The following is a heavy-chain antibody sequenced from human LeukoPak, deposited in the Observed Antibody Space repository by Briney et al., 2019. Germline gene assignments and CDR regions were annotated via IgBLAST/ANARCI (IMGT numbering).Heavy chain of an antibody. J-gene: IGHJ6*03. Sequence: ASVKVPCKASGYTFTSYDTNWVRQVTGKGLEWMGWMNPNSGNTGYAQKFQGRVTMTMNTSINTAYMELSSLRSEDTAVYYCARAKPYYSSTSWFSYYYYMDVWGQGTTVTVSS. CDR1: GYTFTSYD. D-gene: IGHD2-2*01. CDR3: ARAKPYYSSTSWFSYYYYMDV. V-gene: IGHV1-8*01. CDR2: MNPNSGNT.